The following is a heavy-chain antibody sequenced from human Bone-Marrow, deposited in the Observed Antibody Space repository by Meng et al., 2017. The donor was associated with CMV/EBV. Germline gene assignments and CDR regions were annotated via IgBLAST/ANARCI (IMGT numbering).Heavy chain of an antibody. CDR2: ISSSSSTI. D-gene: IGHD3-3*01. CDR1: GFTFSSYG. J-gene: IGHJ6*02. V-gene: IGHV3-48*04. Sequence: GESLKISCAASGFTFSSYGIHWVRQAPGKGLEWVSYISSSSSTIYYADSVKGRFTISRDNAKNSLYLQMNSLRAEDTAVYYCARAYYDFWSGYFPVYYYYGMDVWGQGTTVTVSS. CDR3: ARAYYDFWSGYFPVYYYYGMDV.